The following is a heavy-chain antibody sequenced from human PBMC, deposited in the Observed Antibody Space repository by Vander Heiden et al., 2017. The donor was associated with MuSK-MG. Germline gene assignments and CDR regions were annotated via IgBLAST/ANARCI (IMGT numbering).Heavy chain of an antibody. CDR1: GDSVSSNSAA. V-gene: IGHV6-1*01. CDR2: TYYRSKWYN. J-gene: IGHJ3*02. D-gene: IGHD3-22*01. Sequence: QVQLQQSGPGLVKPSQTLSLTCALSGDSVSSNSAAWNWIRQSPSRGLEWLGRTYYRSKWYNDYAVSVKSRITINPDTSKNQFSLQLNSVTPEDTAVYYCANSVISTVDDAFDIWGQGTMVTVSS. CDR3: ANSVISTVDDAFDI.